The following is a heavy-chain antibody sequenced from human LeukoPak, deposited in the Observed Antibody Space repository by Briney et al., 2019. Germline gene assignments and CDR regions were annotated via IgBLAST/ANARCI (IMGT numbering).Heavy chain of an antibody. Sequence: SVKVSCKASGYTFTSYGISWVRQAPGQGLEWMGGIIPIFGTANYAQKFQGRVTITADKSTSTAYMELSSLRSEDTAVYYCARSADYYGSGSPNYYYYYYMDVWGKGTTVTVSS. D-gene: IGHD3-10*01. V-gene: IGHV1-69*06. J-gene: IGHJ6*03. CDR1: GYTFTSYG. CDR3: ARSADYYGSGSPNYYYYYYMDV. CDR2: IIPIFGTA.